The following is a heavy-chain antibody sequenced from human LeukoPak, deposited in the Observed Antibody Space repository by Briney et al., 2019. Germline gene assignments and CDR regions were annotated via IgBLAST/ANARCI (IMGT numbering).Heavy chain of an antibody. V-gene: IGHV3-9*01. CDR2: ISWNSGSI. CDR1: GFTFSSYA. CDR3: AKDIILRAAAGSYFDY. D-gene: IGHD6-13*01. Sequence: GRSLRLSCAASGFTFSSYAMHWVRQAPGKGLEWVSGISWNSGSIGYADSVKGRFTISRDNAKNSLYLQMNSLRAEDTALYYCAKDIILRAAAGSYFDYWGQGTLVTVSS. J-gene: IGHJ4*02.